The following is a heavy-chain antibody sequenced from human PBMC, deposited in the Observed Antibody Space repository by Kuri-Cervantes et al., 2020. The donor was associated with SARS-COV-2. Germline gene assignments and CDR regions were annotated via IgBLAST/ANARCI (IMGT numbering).Heavy chain of an antibody. D-gene: IGHD5-18*01. Sequence: ASVKVSCKASGYTLTELSMHWVRQAPGKGLEWMGGFDPEDGETIYAQKFQGRVTMTEDTSTDTAYMELSSLRSEDTAVYYCATDSVFLRGYRYGYSIWGQGTLVTVSS. CDR1: GYTLTELS. CDR3: ATDSVFLRGYRYGYSI. CDR2: FDPEDGET. J-gene: IGHJ4*02. V-gene: IGHV1-24*01.